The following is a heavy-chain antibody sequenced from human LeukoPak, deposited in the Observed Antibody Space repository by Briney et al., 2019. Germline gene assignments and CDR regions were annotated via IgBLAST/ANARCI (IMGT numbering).Heavy chain of an antibody. V-gene: IGHV3-11*06. CDR3: AREGCSGGSCYSFFDY. J-gene: IGHJ4*02. CDR2: ISSSSYT. Sequence: PGGSQRLSCAASGFTFSDYYMSWIRQAPGKGLEWVSYISSSSYTNYADSVKGRFTISRDNAKNSLYLQMNSLRAEDTAVYYCAREGCSGGSCYSFFDYWGQGTLVTVSS. CDR1: GFTFSDYY. D-gene: IGHD2-15*01.